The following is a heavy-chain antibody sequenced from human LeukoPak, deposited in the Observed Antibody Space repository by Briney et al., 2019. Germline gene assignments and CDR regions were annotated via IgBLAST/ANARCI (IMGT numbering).Heavy chain of an antibody. D-gene: IGHD2-15*01. J-gene: IGHJ4*02. CDR2: IIPIFGTA. V-gene: IGHV1-69*06. Sequence: SVKVSCKASGGTFSSYAISWVRQAPGQGLEWMGGIIPIFGTANYAQKFQGRVTITADKSTSTAYMELSSLRSEDTAVYYCARETCSGGSCYGVYDYWGQGTLVTVSS. CDR1: GGTFSSYA. CDR3: ARETCSGGSCYGVYDY.